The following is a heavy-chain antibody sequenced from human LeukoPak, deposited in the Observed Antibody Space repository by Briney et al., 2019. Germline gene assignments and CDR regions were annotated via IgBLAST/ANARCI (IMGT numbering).Heavy chain of an antibody. CDR1: GFTFNTYW. V-gene: IGHV3-23*01. Sequence: GGSLRLSCAASGFTFNTYWMHWVRQAPGQGLEWVSVISDSGDYTSYADSVRGRFTISRDNSRNTLYLQMISLRPEDTAVYYCAKDTSIGKYCTNGVCSPFDYWGQGTLVTVSS. CDR3: AKDTSIGKYCTNGVCSPFDY. D-gene: IGHD2-8*01. J-gene: IGHJ4*02. CDR2: ISDSGDYT.